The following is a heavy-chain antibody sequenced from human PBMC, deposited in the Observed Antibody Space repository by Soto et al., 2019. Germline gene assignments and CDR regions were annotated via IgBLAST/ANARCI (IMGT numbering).Heavy chain of an antibody. CDR2: IYYSGST. Sequence: QVQLQESGPGLVKPSETLSLTCTVSGGSISSYYWSWIRQPPGKGLEWIGYIYYSGSTNYNPSLNSRVTTSVHTPKTQFSLKLSSVTAADTAVYYCARHPIAAAGRPSWFDPWGQGTLVTVSS. D-gene: IGHD6-13*01. CDR1: GGSISSYY. V-gene: IGHV4-59*08. CDR3: ARHPIAAAGRPSWFDP. J-gene: IGHJ5*02.